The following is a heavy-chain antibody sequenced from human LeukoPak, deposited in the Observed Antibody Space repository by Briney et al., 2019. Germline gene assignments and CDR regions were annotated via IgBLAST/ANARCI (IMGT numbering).Heavy chain of an antibody. J-gene: IGHJ4*02. CDR2: ISSSSSTI. D-gene: IGHD2-2*01. Sequence: GGSLRLSCAASGFTFSSYSMNWVRHAPGKGLEWVSYISSSSSTIYYADSVKGRFTISRDNAKNSLYLQMNSLRAEDTAVYYCARDPTSSVADYWGQGTLVTVSS. CDR1: GFTFSSYS. CDR3: ARDPTSSVADY. V-gene: IGHV3-48*04.